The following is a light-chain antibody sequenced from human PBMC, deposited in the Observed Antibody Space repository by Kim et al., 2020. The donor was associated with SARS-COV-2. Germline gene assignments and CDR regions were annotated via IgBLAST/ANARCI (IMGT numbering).Light chain of an antibody. J-gene: IGKJ1*01. CDR2: AAS. V-gene: IGKV1-16*02. CDR3: QQYSGFPWT. CDR1: QGISNY. Sequence: AAVGARVTITCRESQGISNYLAWFPQKPGKAPKSLIYAASSSQSGVPSKFSGSGSGTDFTLTISSLQPEDFATYYCQQYSGFPWTVGQGTKVDIK.